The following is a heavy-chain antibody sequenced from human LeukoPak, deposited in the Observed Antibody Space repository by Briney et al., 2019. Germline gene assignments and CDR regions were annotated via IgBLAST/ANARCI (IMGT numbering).Heavy chain of an antibody. Sequence: PGRSLRLSCAASGFTFSSYAMHWVRQAPGKGLEWVAVISYDGGNTYYADSVKGRFTISRDNSKNTLYLQLNSLRAEDTAVYYCARSYDSSGYSASGYWGRGTLVTVSS. CDR2: ISYDGGNT. CDR3: ARSYDSSGYSASGY. V-gene: IGHV3-30*01. J-gene: IGHJ4*02. D-gene: IGHD3-22*01. CDR1: GFTFSSYA.